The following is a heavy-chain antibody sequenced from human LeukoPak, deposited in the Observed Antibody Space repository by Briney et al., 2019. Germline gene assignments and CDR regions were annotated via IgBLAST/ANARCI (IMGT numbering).Heavy chain of an antibody. Sequence: PSGTLSLTCAVSGGSISSSNWWSWVRQPPGKGLEWIGEIYHSGSTNYNPSLKSRVTISVDKSKNQFSLKLSSVTAADTAVYYCAREQVVVATASPAFDIWGQGTMVTVSS. D-gene: IGHD2-15*01. CDR1: GGSISSSNW. J-gene: IGHJ3*02. V-gene: IGHV4-4*02. CDR3: AREQVVVATASPAFDI. CDR2: IYHSGST.